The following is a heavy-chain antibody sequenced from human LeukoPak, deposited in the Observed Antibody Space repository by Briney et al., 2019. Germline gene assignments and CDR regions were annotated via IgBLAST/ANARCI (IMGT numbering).Heavy chain of an antibody. D-gene: IGHD6-6*01. J-gene: IGHJ4*02. CDR3: VKDPGGQVSARPALSLSGCFDS. Sequence: GGSLRLSCAASGFSVSSNYMSWVRQAPGKGLEWVSVIYSSGYPYYADSVKGRFAISRDDSKNMVYLQMNGLRAEDTAVYYCVKDPGGQVSARPALSLSGCFDSWGQGALVTVSS. CDR1: GFSVSSNY. CDR2: IYSSGYP. V-gene: IGHV3-53*01.